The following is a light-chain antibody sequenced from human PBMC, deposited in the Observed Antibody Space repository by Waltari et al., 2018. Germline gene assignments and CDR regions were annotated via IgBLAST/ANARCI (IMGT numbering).Light chain of an antibody. CDR3: QQYYSTPT. V-gene: IGKV4-1*01. CDR1: QSVLYSSNNRNY. CDR2: WAS. J-gene: IGKJ1*01. Sequence: DIVMTQSPDSLAVSLGERATINCKSSQSVLYSSNNRNYLTWYQQKPGQPPKLLIYWASTLESGVPDRCSGGGAGTDFTLTSSSLQAEDVAVYYCQQYYSTPTFGQGTKVEIK.